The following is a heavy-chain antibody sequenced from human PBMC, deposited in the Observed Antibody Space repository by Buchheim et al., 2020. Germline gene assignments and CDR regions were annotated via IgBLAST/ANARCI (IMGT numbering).Heavy chain of an antibody. V-gene: IGHV3-23*04. CDR3: AKGVDTCSGGSCYGGYYYYYGMDA. CDR2: ISGSGGST. CDR1: GFTFSSYA. J-gene: IGHJ6*02. Sequence: EVQLVESGGGLVQPGGSLRLSCAASGFTFSSYAMSWVRQAPGKGLEWVSAISGSGGSTYYADSVKGRFTISRDNSKNTLYLQMNSLRAEDTAVYYCAKGVDTCSGGSCYGGYYYYYGMDAWGQGTT. D-gene: IGHD2-15*01.